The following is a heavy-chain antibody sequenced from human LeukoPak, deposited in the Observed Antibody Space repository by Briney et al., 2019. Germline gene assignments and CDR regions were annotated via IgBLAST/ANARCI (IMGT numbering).Heavy chain of an antibody. CDR3: ARAPYYFDSRGYYYFDS. D-gene: IGHD3-22*01. CDR2: ISANGGDT. V-gene: IGHV3-23*01. J-gene: IGHJ4*02. Sequence: YPGGSLRLSCAASGFIFSSDVMSWVRQAPGKGLEWVSTISANGGDTNYADSVKGRFTISRDNSKSTLYLQMNSLRAEDTAVYYCARAPYYFDSRGYYYFDSWGQGAQVTVSS. CDR1: GFIFSSDV.